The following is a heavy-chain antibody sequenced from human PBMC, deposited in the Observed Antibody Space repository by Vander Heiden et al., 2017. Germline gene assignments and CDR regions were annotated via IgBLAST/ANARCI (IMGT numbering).Heavy chain of an antibody. Sequence: EVQLVESGGGLVQPGGSRGPPCAASGFGFSSYTMSWVRQAPGKGLEWVSSISSSSSAVYYADSVQGRFTISRDNAKNSLYLQIHSLRDGDTAVYYCARSRSSWDYWGQGTLVTVSS. CDR2: ISSSSSAV. CDR1: GFGFSSYT. CDR3: ARSRSSWDY. J-gene: IGHJ4*02. V-gene: IGHV3-48*02. D-gene: IGHD6-6*01.